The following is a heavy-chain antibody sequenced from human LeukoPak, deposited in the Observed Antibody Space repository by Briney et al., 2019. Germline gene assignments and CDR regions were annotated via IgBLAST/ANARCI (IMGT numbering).Heavy chain of an antibody. V-gene: IGHV4-59*01. CDR3: ARAPYTSGQILIDY. J-gene: IGHJ4*02. D-gene: IGHD3-22*01. CDR2: IYYSGST. Sequence: SETLSLTCTVSGDSFSSYYWSWIRQPPGKGLEWIGFIYYSGSTNLNPSLKSRVTMSVDTSKNQFSLKLTSVTAADTAVYYCARAPYTSGQILIDYWGQGTLVTVSS. CDR1: GDSFSSYY.